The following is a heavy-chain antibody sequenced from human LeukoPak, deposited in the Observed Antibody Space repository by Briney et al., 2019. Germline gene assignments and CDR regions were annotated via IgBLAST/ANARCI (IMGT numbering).Heavy chain of an antibody. J-gene: IGHJ4*02. D-gene: IGHD4-17*01. CDR1: GLTFSRYA. CDR2: ISGSGRST. Sequence: GGSLRLSCAASGLTFSRYAMTWVRQAPGKWLEWVSSISGSGRSTYYADSVKGRFTISRDNSKNTLYLQMNSLRAEDTAVYYCAKDSQTTVPPDYWGQGTLVTVSS. CDR3: AKDSQTTVPPDY. V-gene: IGHV3-23*01.